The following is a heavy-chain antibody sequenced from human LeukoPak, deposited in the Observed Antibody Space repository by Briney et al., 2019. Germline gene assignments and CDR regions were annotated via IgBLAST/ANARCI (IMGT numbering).Heavy chain of an antibody. V-gene: IGHV5-51*01. CDR3: AREGGYDSAY. CDR2: IYPGDSDT. D-gene: IGHD5-12*01. J-gene: IGHJ4*02. Sequence: GESLKISCKGSGYSLITYWIGWVRQMPGRGLEWMGIIYPGDSDTRYSPSFQGQVTISADKSISTAYLQWNSLKASDTAMYYCAREGGYDSAYWGQGTLVTVSS. CDR1: GYSLITYW.